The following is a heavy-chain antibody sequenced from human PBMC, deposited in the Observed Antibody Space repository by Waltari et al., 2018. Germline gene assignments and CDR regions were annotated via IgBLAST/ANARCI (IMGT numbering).Heavy chain of an antibody. J-gene: IGHJ6*03. CDR2: INPSGGST. V-gene: IGHV1-46*01. D-gene: IGHD3-16*01. CDR3: AREMITFGGVTSPTSQFYYYYYMDV. Sequence: QVQLVQSGAEVKKPGASVKVSCKASGYTFTSYYMHWVRQAPGQGLEWMGIINPSGGSTSYAQKFQGRVTMTRDTSTSTVYMELSSLRSEDTAVYYCAREMITFGGVTSPTSQFYYYYYMDVWGKGTTVTVSS. CDR1: GYTFTSYY.